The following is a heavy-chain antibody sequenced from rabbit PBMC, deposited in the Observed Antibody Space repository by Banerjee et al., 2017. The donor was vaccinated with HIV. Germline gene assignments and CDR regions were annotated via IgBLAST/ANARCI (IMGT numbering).Heavy chain of an antibody. J-gene: IGHJ4*01. D-gene: IGHD1-1*01. CDR1: GFSFSNNYV. V-gene: IGHV1S45*01. Sequence: QEQLKESGGDLVKPGASLTLTCTASGFSFSNNYVMCWVRQAPGKGLEWIACIYAGSSGPTYYASWAKGRFTISKTSSTTVTLQMTSLTAADMATYFCARWGSGWSLNLWGQGTLVTVS. CDR2: IYAGSSGPT. CDR3: ARWGSGWSLNL.